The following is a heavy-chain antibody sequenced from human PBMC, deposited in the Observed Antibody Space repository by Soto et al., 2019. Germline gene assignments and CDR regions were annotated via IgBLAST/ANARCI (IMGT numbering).Heavy chain of an antibody. CDR3: ARPLRDRNYYYGMAV. V-gene: IGHV1-69*01. CDR2: TIPMFGTP. Sequence: QVQLVQSGAEMQQPGASVRVSCKGSGGHFSKYAFKLVRPAPGQGLEWLGGTIPMFGTPNYAQKFQGRVAISADESTATVYMELSSLRSEDTAVYFCARPLRDRNYYYGMAVWGQGTTVTVSS. CDR1: GGHFSKYA. D-gene: IGHD3-22*01. J-gene: IGHJ6*02.